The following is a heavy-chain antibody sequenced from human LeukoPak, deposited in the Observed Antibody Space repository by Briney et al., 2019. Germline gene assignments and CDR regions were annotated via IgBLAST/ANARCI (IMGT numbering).Heavy chain of an antibody. CDR2: ISGSAGST. J-gene: IGHJ4*02. CDR3: AKWSPYGGNPGY. V-gene: IGHV3-23*01. Sequence: PGGSLRLSCAASGFTFSTYAMDWLRQTPGKGLEWVSCISGSAGSTYYADSVKGRFTISRDNSKNTLYLQMNSLRAEDTAVYYCAKWSPYGGNPGYWGQGTLVTVSS. CDR1: GFTFSTYA. D-gene: IGHD4-23*01.